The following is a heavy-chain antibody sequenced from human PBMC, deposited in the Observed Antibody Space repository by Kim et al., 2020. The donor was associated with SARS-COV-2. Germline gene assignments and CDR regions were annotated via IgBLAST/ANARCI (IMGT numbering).Heavy chain of an antibody. Sequence: ASVKVSCKASGYTFTSYDINWVRQATGQGLEWMGWMNPNSGNTGYAQKFQGRVTMTRNTSISTAYMELSSLRSEDTAVYYCARGRSTYYYDSSGYYYFGDHGYWGQGTLVTVSS. J-gene: IGHJ4*02. CDR3: ARGRSTYYYDSSGYYYFGDHGY. V-gene: IGHV1-8*01. CDR1: GYTFTSYD. CDR2: MNPNSGNT. D-gene: IGHD3-22*01.